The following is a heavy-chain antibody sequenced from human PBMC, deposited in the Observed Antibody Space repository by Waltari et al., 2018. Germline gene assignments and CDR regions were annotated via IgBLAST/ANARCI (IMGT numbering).Heavy chain of an antibody. CDR1: GSTFSNQT. CDR2: IIPIFGTA. V-gene: IGHV1-69*01. Sequence: QVQRVQSGAEVKQPGSSVKVSCKASGSTFSNQTISWVRQDPGQGTEWMGGIIPIFGTANYAQKFQGRVTITADESTSKAYMELSSLRSEDTAVYYCARARFLEWFSDYWGQGTLVTVSS. CDR3: ARARFLEWFSDY. J-gene: IGHJ4*02. D-gene: IGHD3-3*01.